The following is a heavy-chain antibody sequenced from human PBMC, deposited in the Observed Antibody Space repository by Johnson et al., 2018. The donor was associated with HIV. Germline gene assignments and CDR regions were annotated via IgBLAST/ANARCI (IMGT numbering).Heavy chain of an antibody. CDR3: ARDDTWGDAFDL. CDR1: GFTFDDYG. V-gene: IGHV3-20*04. Sequence: VQLVESGGGVVRPGGSLRLSCAAAGFTFDDYGMSWVRQAPGKGLEWVAVTWYDGSNQYYADSVKGRFTISRDNAKNSLYLEMNSLRAEDTAVYYCARDDTWGDAFDLWGQGTLVTVSS. CDR2: TWYDGSNQ. D-gene: IGHD1-26*01. J-gene: IGHJ3*01.